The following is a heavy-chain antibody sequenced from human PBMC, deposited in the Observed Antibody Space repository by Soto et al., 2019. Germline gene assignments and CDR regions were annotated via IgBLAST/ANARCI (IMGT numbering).Heavy chain of an antibody. D-gene: IGHD3-9*01. CDR3: ARNLMDYDILTGYYTAYYFDY. Sequence: ASVKVSCKASGYTFTSYAMHWVRQAPGQRLEWMGWINAGNGNTKYSQKFQGRLTITRDTSASTAYMELSSLRSEDTAVYYCARNLMDYDILTGYYTAYYFDYWGQGTLVTVSS. CDR2: INAGNGNT. J-gene: IGHJ4*01. CDR1: GYTFTSYA. V-gene: IGHV1-3*01.